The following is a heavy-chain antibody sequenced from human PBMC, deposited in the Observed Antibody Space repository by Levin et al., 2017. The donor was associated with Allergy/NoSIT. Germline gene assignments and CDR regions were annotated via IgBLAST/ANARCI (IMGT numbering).Heavy chain of an antibody. CDR1: GFTFSNAW. Sequence: GGSLRLSCAASGFTFSNAWMSWVRQAPGKGLEWVGRIKSKTDGGTTDYAAPVKGRFTISRDDSKNTLYLQMNSLKTEDTAVYYCTTGAYEYQLLYYYYYGMDVWGQGTTVTVSS. CDR3: TTGAYEYQLLYYYYYGMDV. V-gene: IGHV3-15*01. D-gene: IGHD2-2*01. CDR2: IKSKTDGGTT. J-gene: IGHJ6*02.